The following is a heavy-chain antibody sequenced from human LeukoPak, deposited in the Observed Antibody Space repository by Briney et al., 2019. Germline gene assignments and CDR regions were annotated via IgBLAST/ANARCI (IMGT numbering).Heavy chain of an antibody. Sequence: SETLSLTCAVSGYSISSGYYCGWVRQPPGKGLEWIGSIDHSGNSYYNPSLRSRVTISVDTSKSQFFLQVSSVTAADTAVYYCARRAGSGWPTFDYWGQGTLVTVSS. D-gene: IGHD6-19*01. V-gene: IGHV4-38-2*01. CDR1: GYSISSGYY. CDR2: IDHSGNS. J-gene: IGHJ4*02. CDR3: ARRAGSGWPTFDY.